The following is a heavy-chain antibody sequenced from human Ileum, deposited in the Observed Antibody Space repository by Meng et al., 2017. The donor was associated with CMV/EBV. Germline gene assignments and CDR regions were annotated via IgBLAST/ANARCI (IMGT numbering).Heavy chain of an antibody. Sequence: QVPRPDASPGPVKTPQTPSLTCTVSGGSLGGGYYWNWIRQPAGKGLEWIGRIYTSGSTNYNPSLKSRFTISVDTSKNQFSLNLTSVTAADTAVYYCARDSAWLMDQWGQGTLVTVSS. V-gene: IGHV4-61*02. CDR1: GGSLGGGYY. CDR3: ARDSAWLMDQ. J-gene: IGHJ4*02. D-gene: IGHD6-19*01. CDR2: IYTSGST.